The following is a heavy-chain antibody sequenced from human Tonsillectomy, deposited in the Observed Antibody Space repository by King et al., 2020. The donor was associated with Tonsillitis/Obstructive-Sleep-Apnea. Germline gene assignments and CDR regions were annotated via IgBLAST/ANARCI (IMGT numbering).Heavy chain of an antibody. CDR1: GYSFTSYW. CDR3: ASQTSSSWRKPYFDY. Sequence: VQLVESGAEVKKPGESLKISCKGSGYSFTSYWIGWVRQMPGKGLEWMGIIYPGDSDTKYSPSFQGQVTISADKSISTAYLQWSSLKASDTAMYYCASQTSSSWRKPYFDYWGQGTLVTVSS. V-gene: IGHV5-51*03. CDR2: IYPGDSDT. D-gene: IGHD6-13*01. J-gene: IGHJ4*02.